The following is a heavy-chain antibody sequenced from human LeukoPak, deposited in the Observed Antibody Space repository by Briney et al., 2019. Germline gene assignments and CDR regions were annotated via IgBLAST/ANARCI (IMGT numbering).Heavy chain of an antibody. V-gene: IGHV4-34*01. CDR3: ARVGYHLLYAYYYYYLDV. J-gene: IGHJ6*03. Sequence: SETLSLTCAVYGETFSGYSWGWIRQPPGKGLEWIGEINHSGGTNYNPSLKSRVTISVATSKNQFSLKVTSLTAADTAVYYCARVGYHLLYAYYYYYLDVWGKGTTVTVSS. CDR2: INHSGGT. CDR1: GETFSGYS. D-gene: IGHD2-2*02.